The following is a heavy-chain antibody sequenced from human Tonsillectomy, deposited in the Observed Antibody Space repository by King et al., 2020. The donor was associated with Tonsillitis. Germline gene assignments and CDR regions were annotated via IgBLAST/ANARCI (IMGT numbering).Heavy chain of an antibody. J-gene: IGHJ6*03. CDR1: GGSFSGYY. CDR2: INHSGST. V-gene: IGHV4-34*01. D-gene: IGHD6-19*01. Sequence: VQLQQWGAGLLKPSETLSLTCAVYGGSFSGYYWSWIRQPPGKGLEWIGEINHSGSTNYNPSLKSRVTISVDTSKNQFSLKLSSVTAADTAVYYCARGRERGRQPAMSRRGVREGIAVAGYMDVWGKGTTVTVSS. CDR3: ARGRERGRQPAMSRRGVREGIAVAGYMDV.